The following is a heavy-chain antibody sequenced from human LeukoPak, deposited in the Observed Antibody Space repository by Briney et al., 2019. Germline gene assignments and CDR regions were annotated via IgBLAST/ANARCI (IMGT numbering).Heavy chain of an antibody. V-gene: IGHV1-2*02. D-gene: IGHD2-21*02. J-gene: IGHJ4*02. CDR2: ISPNTGGT. CDR1: GYTFTGYY. Sequence: RASVKLSCTASGYTFTGYYMHWVRQAPGQGLEWMGGISPNTGGTRFVQTFQGRFAMSRDTSISTVYMELSSLRADDTAIYYCARTASCGSNCYYFFDYWRQGALATVSS. CDR3: ARTASCGSNCYYFFDY.